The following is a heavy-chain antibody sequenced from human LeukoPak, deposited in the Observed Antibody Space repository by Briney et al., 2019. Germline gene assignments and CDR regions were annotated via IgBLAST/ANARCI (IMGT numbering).Heavy chain of an antibody. CDR3: ARLADYYYYMDV. CDR1: GGSISSRSYY. V-gene: IGHV4-39*07. J-gene: IGHJ6*03. CDR2: IYHSGST. Sequence: PPETLSLTCTVSGGSISSRSYYWGWIRQPPGKGLKWIGSIYHSGSTYYNPSLKSRVTISVDTSKKQFSLRLNSVTAADTAVYYCARLADYYYYMDVWGKGTTVTVSS. D-gene: IGHD6-25*01.